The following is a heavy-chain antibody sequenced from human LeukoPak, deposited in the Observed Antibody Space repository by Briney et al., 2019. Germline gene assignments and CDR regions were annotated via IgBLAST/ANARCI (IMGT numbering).Heavy chain of an antibody. J-gene: IGHJ4*02. Sequence: PGGSLRLSCGASGFXFSSYALHWVRQAPGQGLQWVASISYDGNNKYYADSVRGRFTISRDSAKNTLYLQMNSLSTEDTAMYYCARSIVVVTYLAYWGQGTLVTVSS. CDR2: ISYDGNNK. CDR1: GFXFSSYA. CDR3: ARSIVVVTYLAY. D-gene: IGHD2-21*02. V-gene: IGHV3-30-3*01.